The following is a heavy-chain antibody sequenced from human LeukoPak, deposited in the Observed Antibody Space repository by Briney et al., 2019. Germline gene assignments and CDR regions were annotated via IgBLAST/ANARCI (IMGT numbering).Heavy chain of an antibody. CDR1: GFTFSSHG. V-gene: IGHV3-7*01. CDR2: IKQDGSEK. J-gene: IGHJ4*02. Sequence: PGGSLRLSCAASGFTFSSHGMSWVRQAPGKGLEWVANIKQDGSEKYYVDSVKGRFTISRDNAKNSLYLQMNSLRAEDTAVYYCARDQKYYFDYWGQGTLVTVSS. CDR3: ARDQKYYFDY.